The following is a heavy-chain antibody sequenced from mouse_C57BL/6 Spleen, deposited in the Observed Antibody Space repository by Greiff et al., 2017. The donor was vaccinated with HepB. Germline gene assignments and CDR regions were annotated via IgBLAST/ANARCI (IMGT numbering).Heavy chain of an antibody. CDR1: GYAFSSYW. J-gene: IGHJ2*01. Sequence: VQLQESGAELVKPGASVKISCKASGYAFSSYWMNWVKQRPGKGLEWIGQIYPGDGDTNYNGKFKGKATLTADKSSSTAYMQLSSLTSEDSAVYFCARQLRLRYYFDYWGQGTTLTVSS. D-gene: IGHD3-2*02. CDR2: IYPGDGDT. V-gene: IGHV1-80*01. CDR3: ARQLRLRYYFDY.